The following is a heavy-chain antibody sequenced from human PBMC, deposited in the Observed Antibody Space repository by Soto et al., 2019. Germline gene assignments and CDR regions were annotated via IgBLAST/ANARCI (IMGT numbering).Heavy chain of an antibody. V-gene: IGHV3-11*01. CDR1: GFALSDFY. J-gene: IGHJ4*02. Sequence: PGGSLRLSCEASGFALSDFYILWIRQAPGRGLEWVSYTSGSSHVIFYADSVKGRFTISRDNAKNSLYLQMDSLRADDTAVYYCARDYSNLGLDYWGPGTLVTVSS. D-gene: IGHD4-4*01. CDR2: TSGSSHVI. CDR3: ARDYSNLGLDY.